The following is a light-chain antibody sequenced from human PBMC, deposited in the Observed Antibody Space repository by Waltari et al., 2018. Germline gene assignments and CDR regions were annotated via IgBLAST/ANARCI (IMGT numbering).Light chain of an antibody. CDR3: QTGGFGIWV. CDR1: SGHSHYP. CDR2: VNSDGSH. J-gene: IGLJ3*02. Sequence: QLMLTQSPSASASLGASVKLTCTLSSGHSHYPIAWHQQQPEKGPRYLMTVNSDGSHIKGGGFPCRLSGPGSGAGPYLTISRLQSEDETDYYCQTGGFGIWVFGGGTKLTVL. V-gene: IGLV4-69*01.